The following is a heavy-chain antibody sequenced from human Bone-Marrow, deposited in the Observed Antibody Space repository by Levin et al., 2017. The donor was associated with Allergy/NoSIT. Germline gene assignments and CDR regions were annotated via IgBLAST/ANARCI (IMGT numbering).Heavy chain of an antibody. CDR1: GYTFTSYY. V-gene: IGHV1-46*01. D-gene: IGHD5-12*01. Sequence: ASVKVSCKASGYTFTSYYMHWVRQAPGQGLEWMGIINPSGGSTSYAQKFQGRVTMTRDTSTSTVYMELSSLRSEDTAVYYCARVHVPRLGYDSAFDIWGQGTMVTVSS. CDR2: INPSGGST. J-gene: IGHJ3*02. CDR3: ARVHVPRLGYDSAFDI.